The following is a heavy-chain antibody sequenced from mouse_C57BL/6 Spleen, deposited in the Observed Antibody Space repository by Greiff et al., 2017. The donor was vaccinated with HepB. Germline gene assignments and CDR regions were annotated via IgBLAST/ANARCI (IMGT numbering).Heavy chain of an antibody. CDR2: IYPGSGNT. CDR1: GYTFTDYY. V-gene: IGHV1-76*01. CDR3: ARRNYDYEYYFDY. J-gene: IGHJ2*01. D-gene: IGHD2-4*01. Sequence: VQLQQSGAELVRPGASVKLSCKASGYTFTDYYINWVKQRPGQGLEWIARIYPGSGNTYYNEKFKGKATLTAEKSSSTAYMQLSSLTSEDSAVYFCARRNYDYEYYFDYWGQGTTLTVSS.